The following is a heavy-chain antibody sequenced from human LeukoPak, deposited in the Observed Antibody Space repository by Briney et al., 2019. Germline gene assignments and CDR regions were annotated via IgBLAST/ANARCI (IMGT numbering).Heavy chain of an antibody. CDR1: GYTFTDHT. J-gene: IGHJ3*01. D-gene: IGHD3-22*01. V-gene: IGHV1-2*02. Sequence: ASVKVSCEASGYTFTDHTIHWVRQAPGQGLEWMGWINPNIGTTNYAKRFQGRLTVTRDTSINTAFMELSSLNPDDTAVFYCARRYDSRGPVSFDFWGQGTLVTVSS. CDR2: INPNIGTT. CDR3: ARRYDSRGPVSFDF.